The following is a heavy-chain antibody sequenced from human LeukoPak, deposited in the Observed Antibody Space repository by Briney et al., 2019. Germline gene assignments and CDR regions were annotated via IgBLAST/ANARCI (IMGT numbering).Heavy chain of an antibody. CDR3: AKTAPYSSGWYQRAFDI. Sequence: GGSLRLSCAVSGFTFSSYAMTWVRQAPGKGLEWVSTISDAGGTTYYTDSVKGRFTISRDNSKNTLYLQMNSLRAEDTAVYYCAKTAPYSSGWYQRAFDIWGQGTMVTVSS. D-gene: IGHD6-19*01. V-gene: IGHV3-23*01. CDR1: GFTFSSYA. J-gene: IGHJ3*02. CDR2: ISDAGGTT.